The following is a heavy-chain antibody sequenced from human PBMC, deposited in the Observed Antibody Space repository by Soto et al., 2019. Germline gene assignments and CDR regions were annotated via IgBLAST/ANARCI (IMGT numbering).Heavy chain of an antibody. CDR2: IDTASGKS. CDR1: GYSFTTFD. J-gene: IGHJ4*02. V-gene: IGHV1-3*04. D-gene: IGHD6-19*01. Sequence: QVQLVQSGAEVKKPGASVKVSCKASGYSFTTFDLHWVRQAPGQRLEWMGWIDTASGKSKYSEIFQGRVTITGDTSATTAYMELSSLRCEATAVYYWAMSRGWWSFDYWGQGTLITVSS. CDR3: AMSRGWWSFDY.